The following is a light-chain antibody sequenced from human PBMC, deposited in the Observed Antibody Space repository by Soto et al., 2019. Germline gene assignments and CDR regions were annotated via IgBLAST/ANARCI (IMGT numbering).Light chain of an antibody. Sequence: EIVLTQSPGTLSLSPGGRATLSCRASQSVSSSYLAWYQQKPGQAPRLLIYGASSRATGIPDRFSGSGSGTDFTLTISRLEPEDFAVYYCQQYGSTGAFGGGTKVDIK. J-gene: IGKJ4*01. V-gene: IGKV3-20*01. CDR2: GAS. CDR3: QQYGSTGA. CDR1: QSVSSSY.